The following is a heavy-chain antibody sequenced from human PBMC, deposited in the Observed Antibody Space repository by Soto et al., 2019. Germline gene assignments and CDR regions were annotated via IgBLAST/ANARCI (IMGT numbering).Heavy chain of an antibody. Sequence: EVQLLESGGGLVQPGGSLRLSCAASGFTFSNYAMSWVRQAPGKGLEWVSIISDSGGSTYYADSVKGRFTISRDNPKNTLYLQMNSLRVEDTAVYYCAKHRINGELDYWGQGTLVTVSS. D-gene: IGHD1-26*01. CDR2: ISDSGGST. CDR1: GFTFSNYA. CDR3: AKHRINGELDY. V-gene: IGHV3-23*01. J-gene: IGHJ4*02.